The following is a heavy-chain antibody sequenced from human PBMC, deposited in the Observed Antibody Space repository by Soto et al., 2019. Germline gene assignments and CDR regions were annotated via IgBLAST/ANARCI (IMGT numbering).Heavy chain of an antibody. V-gene: IGHV3-15*01. CDR3: PGHLGEFFPLDY. CDR2: IKSRADGGTT. D-gene: IGHD3-16*01. J-gene: IGHJ4*02. Sequence: ELQLVESGGDFVKPGGALRVSCAVSGFSFSNAWMSWVRQAPGKGLEWVGSIKSRADGGTTDYTAPVKVRFTISRDDSKYTVFLRMNSLKTEDTSVYYCPGHLGEFFPLDYWGQGTLVTVSS. CDR1: GFSFSNAW.